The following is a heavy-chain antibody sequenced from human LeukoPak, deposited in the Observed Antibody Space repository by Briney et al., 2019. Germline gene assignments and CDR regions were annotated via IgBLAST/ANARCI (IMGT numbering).Heavy chain of an antibody. V-gene: IGHV1-8*01. D-gene: IGHD1-1*01. J-gene: IGHJ5*02. CDR2: MNYNSGNI. CDR1: GYTFTSFD. Sequence: ASVKVSCKASGYTFTSFDINWVRQATGQGLEWMGWMNYNSGNIGYAQKFQGRVIMTRNISISTAYMELSSLRSEDSAVYYCARVKYNWNDIFENWFDPWGQGTLVTVSS. CDR3: ARVKYNWNDIFENWFDP.